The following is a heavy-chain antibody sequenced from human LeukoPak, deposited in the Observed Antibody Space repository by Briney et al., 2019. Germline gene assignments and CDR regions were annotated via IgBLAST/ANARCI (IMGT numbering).Heavy chain of an antibody. J-gene: IGHJ4*02. D-gene: IGHD6-19*01. CDR3: ARSYSSGWFYY. V-gene: IGHV1-18*04. CDR1: GYTFTGYY. CDR2: ISAYNGNT. Sequence: ASVKVSCKASGYTFTGYYMHWVRQAPGQGLEWMGWISAYNGNTNYAQKLQGRVTMTTDTSTSTAYMELRSLRSDDTAVYYCARSYSSGWFYYWGQGTLVTVSS.